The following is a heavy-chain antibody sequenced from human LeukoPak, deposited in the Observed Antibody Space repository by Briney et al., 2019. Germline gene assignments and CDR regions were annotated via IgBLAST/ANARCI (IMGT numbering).Heavy chain of an antibody. J-gene: IGHJ4*02. Sequence: GGSLRLSCAASGFTFDDYAMHWVRQAPGKGLEWVSLISGDGGSTYYADSVKGRFTISRDNSKNSLYLQMNSLRTEDTALYYCANSGAVGATRGYFDYWGQGTLVTVRS. CDR1: GFTFDDYA. CDR2: ISGDGGST. D-gene: IGHD1-26*01. CDR3: ANSGAVGATRGYFDY. V-gene: IGHV3-43*02.